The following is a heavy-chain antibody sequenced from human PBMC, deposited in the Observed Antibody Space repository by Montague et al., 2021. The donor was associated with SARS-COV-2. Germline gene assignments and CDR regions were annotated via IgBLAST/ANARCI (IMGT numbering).Heavy chain of an antibody. D-gene: IGHD6-13*01. J-gene: IGHJ4*02. Sequence: SETLFLTCAVSGGSITSENWWSWVRQPPGKGLEWIAETHQWGGTNYNPSLRSRVTILLDNSKNQFSLMLTSVTAADTAMYYCASHPVWQQLGTWGQGTLVSVSS. V-gene: IGHV4-4*02. CDR1: GGSITSENW. CDR2: THQWGGT. CDR3: ASHPVWQQLGT.